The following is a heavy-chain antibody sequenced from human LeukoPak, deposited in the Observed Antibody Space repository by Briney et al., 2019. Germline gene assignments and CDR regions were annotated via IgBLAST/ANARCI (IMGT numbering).Heavy chain of an antibody. J-gene: IGHJ3*02. Sequence: GGSLRLSCAASGFTFSNFGMHWVRQAPGKGLEWVAFIRYDGSNKYYADSVKGRFTISRDNSKNTLYLQMNSLSGEDTAVYYCATRVTADSYDASDIWGQGTMVTVSS. CDR1: GFTFSNFG. CDR2: IRYDGSNK. V-gene: IGHV3-30*02. D-gene: IGHD2-21*02. CDR3: ATRVTADSYDASDI.